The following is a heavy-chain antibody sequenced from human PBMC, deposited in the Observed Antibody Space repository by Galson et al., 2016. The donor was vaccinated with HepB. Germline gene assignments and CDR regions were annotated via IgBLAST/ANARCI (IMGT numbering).Heavy chain of an antibody. CDR2: MNPKSGNT. V-gene: IGHV1-8*01. Sequence: SVKVSCKASGYTFSNYDINWVRQAPGQGPEWMAWMNPKSGNTGYAQSFKARVTMTRDTAISTAYIELYSLTSEDTAVYFCAGGGNTPKTNLYGMDAWGQGTTVTVSS. CDR1: GYTFSNYD. J-gene: IGHJ6*02. D-gene: IGHD2-15*01. CDR3: AGGGNTPKTNLYGMDA.